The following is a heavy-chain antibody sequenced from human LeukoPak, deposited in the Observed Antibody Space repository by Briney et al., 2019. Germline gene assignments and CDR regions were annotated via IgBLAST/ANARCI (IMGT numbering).Heavy chain of an antibody. J-gene: IGHJ4*02. Sequence: PGGSLRLSCAASGFTVSSNYMSWVRQAPGKGLEWVSVIYSGGSTYYADSVKGRFTISRDNSKNTLYLQMNSLRAEDTAVYYCAKDGLYYDGSSHVYYLDSWGQGTLVAVSS. CDR3: AKDGLYYDGSSHVYYLDS. D-gene: IGHD3-16*01. CDR1: GFTVSSNY. V-gene: IGHV3-53*01. CDR2: IYSGGST.